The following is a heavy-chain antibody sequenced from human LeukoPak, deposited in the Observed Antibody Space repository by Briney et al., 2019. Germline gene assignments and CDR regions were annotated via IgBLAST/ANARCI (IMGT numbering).Heavy chain of an antibody. Sequence: GASVKVSCKASGYTFTGYYMHWARQAPGQGLEWMGWINPNSGGTNYAQKFQGRVTMTRDTSISTAYMELSRLRSDDTAVYYCARDRTRTGYSSGWYHDYWGQGTLVTVSS. V-gene: IGHV1-2*02. J-gene: IGHJ4*02. CDR3: ARDRTRTGYSSGWYHDY. CDR2: INPNSGGT. D-gene: IGHD6-19*01. CDR1: GYTFTGYY.